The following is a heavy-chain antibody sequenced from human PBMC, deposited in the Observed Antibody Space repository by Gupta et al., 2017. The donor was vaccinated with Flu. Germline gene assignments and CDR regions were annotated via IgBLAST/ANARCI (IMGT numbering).Heavy chain of an antibody. CDR3: TVSCSGEGWFGS. J-gene: IGHJ5*01. D-gene: IGHD4-17*01. Sequence: CDDYGMHWVRQAPGKGLEWVSGISWGNHNSGYADSVKGRFTISRDNAKRTLYLQMDRMRPEDTARYYCTVSCSGEGWFGSWGQGTLVTVSP. CDR1: CDDYG. CDR2: ISWGNHNS. V-gene: IGHV3-9*01.